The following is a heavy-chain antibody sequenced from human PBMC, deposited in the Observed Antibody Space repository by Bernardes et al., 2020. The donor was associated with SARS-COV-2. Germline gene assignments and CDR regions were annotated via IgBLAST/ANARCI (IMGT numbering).Heavy chain of an antibody. Sequence: AAWKVSCKASGYTSTTYGISWVRQAPGQGLEWMGWISGYNGNKNYAQNFQGRVTMTTDTSTSTAYMELRSLRSDDTAVYYCARGPWEHRYSSSYYYGMDVWGQGTTVTVSS. CDR1: GYTSTTYG. CDR3: ARGPWEHRYSSSYYYGMDV. CDR2: ISGYNGNK. V-gene: IGHV1-18*01. D-gene: IGHD1-26*01. J-gene: IGHJ6*02.